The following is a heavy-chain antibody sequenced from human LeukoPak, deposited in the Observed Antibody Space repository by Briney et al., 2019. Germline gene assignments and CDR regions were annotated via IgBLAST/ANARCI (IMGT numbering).Heavy chain of an antibody. J-gene: IGHJ4*02. CDR3: ARDLGYYDSSGYTADY. D-gene: IGHD3-22*01. CDR1: GYTFTSYG. CDR2: ISTYNGNT. V-gene: IGHV1-18*01. Sequence: ASVKVSCKASGYTFTSYGISWVRQPPGQGLELMGCISTYNGNTNYAQKLQGRVTMTTDTSTSTAYMELRSLRSDDTAVYYCARDLGYYDSSGYTADYWGQGTLVTVSS.